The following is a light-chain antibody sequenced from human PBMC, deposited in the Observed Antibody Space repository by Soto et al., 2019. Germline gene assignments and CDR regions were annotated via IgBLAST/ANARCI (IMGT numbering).Light chain of an antibody. Sequence: IVMTQSPATLSVSPGERATLSCRASERVSSNLAWYQQKPGQAPRLLLYATSTKAMGIPARFRCSGSGTEFTLTISSLQSADFAVYYCHQYHNCPRTFGQGTKVESK. V-gene: IGKV3D-15*01. CDR2: ATS. J-gene: IGKJ1*01. CDR1: ERVSSN. CDR3: HQYHNCPRT.